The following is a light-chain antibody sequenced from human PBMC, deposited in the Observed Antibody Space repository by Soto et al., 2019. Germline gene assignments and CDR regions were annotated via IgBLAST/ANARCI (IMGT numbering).Light chain of an antibody. CDR3: SSFSVASPL. Sequence: QSVLTQPASMSGSPGQSVTISCAGTSSDIGGYNYVSWYQHLPGTAPKLIIYDVSSRPSGGSHRFSASKSGNTASLTISWLQAEDEADYYCSSFSVASPLFGTGTKGTVL. CDR1: SSDIGGYNY. CDR2: DVS. V-gene: IGLV2-14*01. J-gene: IGLJ1*01.